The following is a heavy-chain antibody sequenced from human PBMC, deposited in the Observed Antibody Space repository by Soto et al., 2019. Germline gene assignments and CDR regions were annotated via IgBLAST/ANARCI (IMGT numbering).Heavy chain of an antibody. V-gene: IGHV3-30*18. CDR2: ISYDGSNK. CDR1: GFTFSSYV. J-gene: IGHJ6*02. CDR3: AKDLEGYCSSTSCYTYFGLDV. D-gene: IGHD2-2*01. Sequence: QAQLVESGGGVVQPGRSLRLSCAASGFTFSSYVMHWVRQAPGKGLEWVAVISYDGSNKYYADSVKGRFTISRDNSKHTLFLQMSSLRPEDTAVYYCAKDLEGYCSSTSCYTYFGLDVWGQGTTVTVSS.